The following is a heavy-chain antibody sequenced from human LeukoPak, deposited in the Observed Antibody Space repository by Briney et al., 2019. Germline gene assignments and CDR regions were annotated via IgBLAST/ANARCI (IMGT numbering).Heavy chain of an antibody. Sequence: ASVKVSCTASGYTFTSYGIRWVRQTPGQGVEWVGWISAYNGNTNYAQNLQGRVTMTTNTSTSTAYMELSSLRSEDTAVYYCARGGVGATTNWFDPWGQGTLVTVSS. CDR1: GYTFTSYG. CDR3: ARGGVGATTNWFDP. J-gene: IGHJ5*02. CDR2: ISAYNGNT. V-gene: IGHV1-18*01. D-gene: IGHD1-26*01.